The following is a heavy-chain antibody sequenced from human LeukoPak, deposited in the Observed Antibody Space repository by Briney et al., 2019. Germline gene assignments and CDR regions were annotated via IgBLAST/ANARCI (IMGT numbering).Heavy chain of an antibody. CDR1: GYTFTSYY. CDR2: INPSGGST. Sequence: ASVKVSCKASGYTFTSYYMHWVRQAPGQGLEWMGIINPSGGSTSYAQKFQGRVTMTRNTSTSTVYMELSSLRSEDTAVYYCASTLGGRAYYYYYMDVWGKGTTVTISS. J-gene: IGHJ6*03. V-gene: IGHV1-46*01. CDR3: ASTLGGRAYYYYYMDV. D-gene: IGHD2-15*01.